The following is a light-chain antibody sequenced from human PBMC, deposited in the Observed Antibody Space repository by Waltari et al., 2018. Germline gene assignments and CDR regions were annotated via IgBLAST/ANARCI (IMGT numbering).Light chain of an antibody. J-gene: IGLJ3*02. Sequence: QSALTQPRSVSGSPGHSVTISCTGTSSDVGGYDYVSWYQQHPGKAPKLVIYDVNKRPSGVPDRFSGSKSGNTASRTISGLQADDEADYNCCSYAGRATWAFGGGTKLTVL. V-gene: IGLV2-11*01. CDR1: SSDVGGYDY. CDR2: DVN. CDR3: CSYAGRATWA.